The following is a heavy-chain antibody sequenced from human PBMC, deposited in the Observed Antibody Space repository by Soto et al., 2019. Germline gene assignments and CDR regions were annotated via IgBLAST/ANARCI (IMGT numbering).Heavy chain of an antibody. Sequence: ASVKVSCKTSGYTFSRSGISWVRQAPGQGLEWMGWISTYNGDANYAQKLQGRVTMTTDTSTSTAFMELGSLTSDDTAVYYCARSVSIPSYYYGMDFCAQGTTVTVSS. D-gene: IGHD2-21*01. J-gene: IGHJ6*02. V-gene: IGHV1-18*01. CDR2: ISTYNGDA. CDR1: GYTFSRSG. CDR3: ARSVSIPSYYYGMDF.